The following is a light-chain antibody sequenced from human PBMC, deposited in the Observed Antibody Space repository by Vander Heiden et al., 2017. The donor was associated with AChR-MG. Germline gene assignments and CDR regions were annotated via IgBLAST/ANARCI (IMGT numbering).Light chain of an antibody. J-gene: IGKJ1*01. Sequence: DMQMTQYLSPLHASVGDRVTITCRASQSISSYLNWYQQRPVNAPKILIYVVSSLRGVVPVRFSGSEAGTDFTLTIISLQPEDSVTYFCRQSYSTSLTFGQGTKVEVK. V-gene: IGKV1-39*01. CDR2: VVS. CDR1: QSISSY. CDR3: RQSYSTSLT.